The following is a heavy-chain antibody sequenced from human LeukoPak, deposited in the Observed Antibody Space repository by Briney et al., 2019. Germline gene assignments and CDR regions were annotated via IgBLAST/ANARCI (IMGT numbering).Heavy chain of an antibody. CDR1: GYSFSNYW. CDR2: ISPTDSDT. V-gene: IGHV5-51*01. Sequence: GESLKISCKGSGYSFSNYWIAWGRQMPGKGLEGMGIISPTDSDTRYSPSFQGQVTISAATPFSTAYLQWSSLQASATAIYYCARQDYSYYVMDVWGQGTTVTVSS. J-gene: IGHJ6*02. CDR3: ARQDYSYYVMDV.